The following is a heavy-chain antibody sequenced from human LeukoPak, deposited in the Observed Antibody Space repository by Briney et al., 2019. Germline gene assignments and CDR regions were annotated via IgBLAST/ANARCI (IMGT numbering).Heavy chain of an antibody. CDR3: TRGSSGRRDN. Sequence: ASVKDSRKASGYTFTSCDINWVRQATGQGLEWMGWMNPSSGNTGYGQSFQGRITMTRDISIGTAYMELSNLTSEDTAIYYCTRGSSGRRDNWGQGTLVTVSA. D-gene: IGHD6-19*01. V-gene: IGHV1-8*01. CDR1: GYTFTSCD. CDR2: MNPSSGNT. J-gene: IGHJ4*02.